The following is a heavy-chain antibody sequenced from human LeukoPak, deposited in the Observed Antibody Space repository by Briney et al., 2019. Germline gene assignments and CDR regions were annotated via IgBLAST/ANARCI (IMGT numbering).Heavy chain of an antibody. CDR1: GFTFSSYA. V-gene: IGHV3-30*04. D-gene: IGHD6-19*01. Sequence: PGGSLRLSCAASGFTFSSYAMHWVRQAPGKGLEWVAVISYDGSNKYYADSVKGRFTISRDNSKNTLYLQMNSLRAEDTAVYYCARDGAILEAVAGTPEDAFDIWGQGTMVTVSS. CDR2: ISYDGSNK. CDR3: ARDGAILEAVAGTPEDAFDI. J-gene: IGHJ3*02.